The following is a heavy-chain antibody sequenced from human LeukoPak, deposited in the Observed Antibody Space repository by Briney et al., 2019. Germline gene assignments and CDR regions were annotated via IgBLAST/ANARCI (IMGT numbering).Heavy chain of an antibody. J-gene: IGHJ3*02. CDR1: GFTFSSYA. D-gene: IGHD3-9*01. V-gene: IGHV3-23*01. CDR3: AKDSPYYDILTGYYPYPDAFDI. CDR2: ISGSGGST. Sequence: PGGSLRLSCAASGFTFSSYAMSWVRQAPGKGPEWVSAISGSGGSTYYADSVKGRFTISRDNSKNTLYLQMNSLRAEDTAVYYCAKDSPYYDILTGYYPYPDAFDIWGQGTMVTVSS.